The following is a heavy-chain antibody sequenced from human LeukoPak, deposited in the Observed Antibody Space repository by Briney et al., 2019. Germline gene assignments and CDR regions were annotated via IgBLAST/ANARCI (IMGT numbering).Heavy chain of an antibody. CDR3: ATDPVPTVRALGFDP. J-gene: IGHJ5*02. V-gene: IGHV1-69*13. CDR1: GGTLSSYA. CDR2: IITMFGTA. Sequence: SVKVSCKASGGTLSSYAISWVRQAPGQGLEWMGGIITMFGTANYVQKFQGRVTITADESTSTAYMELSSLRSEDTAVYYCATDPVPTVRALGFDPWGQGTLVTVSS. D-gene: IGHD1-1*01.